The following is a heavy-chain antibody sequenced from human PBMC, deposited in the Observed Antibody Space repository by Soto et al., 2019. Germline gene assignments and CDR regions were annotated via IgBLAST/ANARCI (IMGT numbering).Heavy chain of an antibody. CDR3: AKGGRSGSTGYFDY. D-gene: IGHD6-19*01. CDR1: GGSISSYY. J-gene: IGHJ4*02. CDR2: IYHSGSS. V-gene: IGHV4-59*08. Sequence: SSETLSLTCTVSGGSISSYYWSWIRQPPGKGLEWIGYIYHSGSSNYNPSLKSRVTILLDTSKNQLSLKLSSVTAAETAVYYCAKGGRSGSTGYFDYWGQGTLVTVSS.